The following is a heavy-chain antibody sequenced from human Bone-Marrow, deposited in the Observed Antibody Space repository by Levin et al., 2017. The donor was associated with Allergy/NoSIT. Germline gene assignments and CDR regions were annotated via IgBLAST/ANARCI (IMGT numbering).Heavy chain of an antibody. Sequence: PSQTLSLTCTVSGGSISSSYWSWIRQPAGKGLEWIGRIYTSGSTNYNPSLKSRVTMSVDTSKNQFSLKLSSVTAADTAVYYCAGYTIAARVYFDYWGQGTLVTVSS. CDR3: AGYTIAARVYFDY. D-gene: IGHD6-6*01. CDR2: IYTSGST. V-gene: IGHV4-4*07. CDR1: GGSISSSY. J-gene: IGHJ4*02.